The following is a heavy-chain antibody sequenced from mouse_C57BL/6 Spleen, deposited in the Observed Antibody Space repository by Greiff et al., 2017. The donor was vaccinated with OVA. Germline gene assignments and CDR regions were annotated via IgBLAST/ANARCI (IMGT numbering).Heavy chain of an antibody. V-gene: IGHV5-6*01. D-gene: IGHD1-1*01. Sequence: EVQLVESGGDLVKPGGSLKLSCAASGFTFSSYGMSWVRQTPDKRLEWVATISSGGSYTYYPDSVKGRFTISRDNAKNTLYLQMSSLKSEDTAMYYCARGDYGSSHWYFDVWGTGTTVTVSS. CDR1: GFTFSSYG. CDR3: ARGDYGSSHWYFDV. CDR2: ISSGGSYT. J-gene: IGHJ1*03.